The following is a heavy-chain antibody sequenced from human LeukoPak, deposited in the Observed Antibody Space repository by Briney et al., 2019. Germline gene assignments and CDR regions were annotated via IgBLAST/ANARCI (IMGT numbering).Heavy chain of an antibody. D-gene: IGHD2-2*01. CDR2: INPSGGST. Sequence: ASVKVSCKASGYTFTSYYMHWVRQAPGQGLEWMGIINPSGGSTSYAQKFQGRVTMTRDMSTSTVYMELSSLRSEDTAVYYCARGSWRTLLVPAADAFDIWGQGTMVTVSS. CDR3: ARGSWRTLLVPAADAFDI. V-gene: IGHV1-46*01. CDR1: GYTFTSYY. J-gene: IGHJ3*02.